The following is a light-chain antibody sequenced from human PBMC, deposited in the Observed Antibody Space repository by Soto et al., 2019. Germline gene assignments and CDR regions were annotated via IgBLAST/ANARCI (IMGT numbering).Light chain of an antibody. CDR3: QQYGSSPLT. V-gene: IGKV3-20*01. J-gene: IGKJ4*01. CDR1: QSVSSSY. CDR2: GAS. Sequence: EIVLTQSPGTLSLSPGERATLSCRASQSVSSSYLAWYQQKPGQAPRLLIYGASSRATGIPDRLSGRGSGTDFTLTISRLEPEDFGVYYCQQYGSSPLTFGGGNQVQIK.